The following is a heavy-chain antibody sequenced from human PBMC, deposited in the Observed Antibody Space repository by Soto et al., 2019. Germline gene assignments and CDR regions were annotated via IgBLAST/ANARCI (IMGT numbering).Heavy chain of an antibody. CDR1: GYTFTSYG. J-gene: IGHJ5*02. CDR3: ARGRLTDIVVVPAADNWFDP. D-gene: IGHD2-2*01. Sequence: ASVKVSCKASGYTFTSYGISWVRQAPGQGLEWMGWISAYNGNTNFAQKLQGRVTMTTDTSTSTAYMELRSLRSDDTAVYYCARGRLTDIVVVPAADNWFDPWGQGTLVTVSS. V-gene: IGHV1-18*01. CDR2: ISAYNGNT.